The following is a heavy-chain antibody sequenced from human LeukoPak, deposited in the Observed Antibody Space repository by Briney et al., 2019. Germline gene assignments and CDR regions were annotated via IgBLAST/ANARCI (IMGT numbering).Heavy chain of an antibody. CDR3: ARDCRDGYNYRNDY. D-gene: IGHD5-24*01. CDR2: INPNSGGT. J-gene: IGHJ4*02. Sequence: APVKVSCKASGYTFTGYYMHWVRQAPGQGLEWMGWINPNSGGTNYAQKFQGWVTMTRDTSISTAYMELSRLRSDDTAVYYCARDCRDGYNYRNDYWGQGTLVTVSS. V-gene: IGHV1-2*04. CDR1: GYTFTGYY.